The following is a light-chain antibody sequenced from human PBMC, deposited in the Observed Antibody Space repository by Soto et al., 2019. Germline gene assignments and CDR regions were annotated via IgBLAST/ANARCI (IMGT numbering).Light chain of an antibody. CDR3: QQLNSFP. Sequence: DVQLTQSPSFLSASVGDRVTITCRASQGISSYLAWYQQKPGKAPKLLISAAFTLQSGVPSRSSGSGSGTEFTLTISSLQPEDFATYYCQQLNSFPVGQGTKLEI. J-gene: IGKJ2*01. CDR2: AAF. V-gene: IGKV1-9*01. CDR1: QGISSY.